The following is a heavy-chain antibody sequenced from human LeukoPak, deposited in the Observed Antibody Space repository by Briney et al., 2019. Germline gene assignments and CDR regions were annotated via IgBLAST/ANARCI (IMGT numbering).Heavy chain of an antibody. D-gene: IGHD3-16*01. CDR3: ARGEETTLDY. J-gene: IGHJ4*02. CDR1: GGSISSGSYY. CDR2: IYYSGST. V-gene: IGHV4-39*01. Sequence: SETLSLTCTVSGGSISSGSYYWGWLRQPPRQGLEWIGSIYYSGSTYYNPSLKSRVTISVDTSKNQFSLKLSSVTAADTAVYYCARGEETTLDYWGQGTLVTVSS.